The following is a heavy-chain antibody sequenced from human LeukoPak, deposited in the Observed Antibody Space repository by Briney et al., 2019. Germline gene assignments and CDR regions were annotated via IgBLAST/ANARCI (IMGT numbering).Heavy chain of an antibody. CDR3: ARDYRETGTFDY. Sequence: ASVKVSCKASVGTFSSYAISWVRQAPGQGLEWMGGINPNSGGTNYAQKFQGRVTMTRDTSISTAYMELSRLRSDDTAVYYCARDYRETGTFDYWGQGTLVTVSS. D-gene: IGHD1-7*01. CDR1: VGTFSSYA. J-gene: IGHJ4*02. V-gene: IGHV1-2*02. CDR2: INPNSGGT.